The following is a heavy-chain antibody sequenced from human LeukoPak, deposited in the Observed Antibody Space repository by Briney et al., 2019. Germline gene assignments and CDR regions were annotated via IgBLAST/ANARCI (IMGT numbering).Heavy chain of an antibody. CDR1: GFTVSNNY. D-gene: IGHD6-25*01. CDR2: ISGSGGST. J-gene: IGHJ4*02. V-gene: IGHV3-23*01. CDR3: AKGSGTAEDY. Sequence: GGSLRLSCAASGFTVSNNYMSWVRLAPGKGLEWVSAISGSGGSTYYADSVKGRFTISRDNSKNTLYLQMNSLRAEDTAVYYCAKGSGTAEDYWGQGTLVTVSS.